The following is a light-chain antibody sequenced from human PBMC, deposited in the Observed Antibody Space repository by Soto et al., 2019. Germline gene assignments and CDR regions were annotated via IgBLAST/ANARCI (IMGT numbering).Light chain of an antibody. CDR1: QSVSSY. CDR2: DAS. V-gene: IGKV3-11*01. Sequence: EIVLTQSPATLSLSPGERATLSCRASQSVSSYLAWYQQKPGQAPRLLIYDASNRATGIPARFSGSGSGTDFTLPISSLEPEDFAVYYCQQRSKRQGGFTFGPGTKVDIK. CDR3: QQRSKRQGGFT. J-gene: IGKJ3*01.